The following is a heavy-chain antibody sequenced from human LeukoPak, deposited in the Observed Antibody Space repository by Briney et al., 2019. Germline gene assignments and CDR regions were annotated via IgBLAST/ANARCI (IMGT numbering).Heavy chain of an antibody. CDR1: GGSFSGYY. CDR2: IYYSGST. V-gene: IGHV4-39*01. Sequence: SETLSLTCAVYGGSFSGYYWGWIRQPPGKGLEWIGSIYYSGSTYYNPSLKSRVTISVDTSKNQFSLKLSSVTAADTAVYYCARPHDDFWSGHHNWFDPWGQGTLVTVSS. D-gene: IGHD3-3*01. CDR3: ARPHDDFWSGHHNWFDP. J-gene: IGHJ5*02.